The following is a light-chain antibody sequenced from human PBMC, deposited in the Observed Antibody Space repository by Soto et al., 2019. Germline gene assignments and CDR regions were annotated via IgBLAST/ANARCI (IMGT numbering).Light chain of an antibody. V-gene: IGKV1-5*03. Sequence: DIQMTQSPSTLSASVGDRATITCRASQSISDWLAWYQQKPGKAPKLLIYKASTLDSGVPSRFSGGGSGTEFTLTINSLQPDDFATYYCQQYNSYPWTFGQGAKVEIK. CDR3: QQYNSYPWT. CDR1: QSISDW. CDR2: KAS. J-gene: IGKJ1*01.